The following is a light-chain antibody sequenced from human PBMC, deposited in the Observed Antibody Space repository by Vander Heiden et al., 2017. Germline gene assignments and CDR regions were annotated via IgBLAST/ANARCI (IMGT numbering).Light chain of an antibody. J-gene: IGLJ2*01. CDR3: QSEDSSGTYVV. CDR2: KDS. CDR1: ALPKQY. V-gene: IGLV3-25*03. Sequence: GQTARITCSGDALPKQYAYWYQQKPGQAPVLVIYKDSERPSGIPERFSGSSSGTTVTLTISGVQAEDEADDDCQSEDSSGTYVVFGGGTKLTVL.